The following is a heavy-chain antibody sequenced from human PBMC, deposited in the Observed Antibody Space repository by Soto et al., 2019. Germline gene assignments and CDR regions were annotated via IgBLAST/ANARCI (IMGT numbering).Heavy chain of an antibody. CDR1: GYNFPGYW. CDR3: AKGNNTNDMDV. V-gene: IGHV5-51*01. Sequence: PGESLKISCKGSGYNFPGYWIAWVRQMPGKGLEWMGIIYPGDSETRYSPSFQGQVTISADKSINTAYLQWSSLKASDTAMYYCAKGNNTNDMDVWGQGTTVTVSS. CDR2: IYPGDSET. J-gene: IGHJ6*02. D-gene: IGHD1-20*01.